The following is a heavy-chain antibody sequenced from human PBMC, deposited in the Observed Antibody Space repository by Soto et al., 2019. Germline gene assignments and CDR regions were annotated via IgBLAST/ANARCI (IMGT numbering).Heavy chain of an antibody. V-gene: IGHV1-18*04. CDR1: GYSFTSHY. CDR3: ARQKDVVEYVNWFDP. D-gene: IGHD2-8*02. J-gene: IGHJ5*02. CDR2: ISAYNGNT. Sequence: ASVKVSCKAIGYSFTSHYMHWVRQAPGQGLEWMGWISAYNGNTNYAQKLQGRVTMTTDTSTSTAYMELRSLRSDDTAVYYCARQKDVVEYVNWFDPWGQGTLVTVSS.